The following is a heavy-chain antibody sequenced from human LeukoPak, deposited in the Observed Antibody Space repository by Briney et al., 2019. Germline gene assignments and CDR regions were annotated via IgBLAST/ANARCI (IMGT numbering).Heavy chain of an antibody. Sequence: ASVKVSCKVSGGPFSRYAISWVRQAPGQGLEWMGGILPSFGTANYPQKFQVRVTITADESTGTAYMELSSLRSEDTAVYYCARVFRGLLGGSYYYFDSWGQGTLVAVSS. CDR3: ARVFRGLLGGSYYYFDS. J-gene: IGHJ4*02. CDR2: ILPSFGTA. CDR1: GGPFSRYA. V-gene: IGHV1-69*13. D-gene: IGHD3-10*01.